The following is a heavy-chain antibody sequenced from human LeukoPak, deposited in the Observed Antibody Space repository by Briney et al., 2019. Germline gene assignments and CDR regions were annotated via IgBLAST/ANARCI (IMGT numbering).Heavy chain of an antibody. CDR3: ARVAVAGRVILNYFDY. CDR1: GYTFTGYY. V-gene: IGHV1-2*02. CDR2: INPNSGGT. Sequence: ASVKVSCKASGYTFTGYYMHWVRQAPGQGLEWMGWINPNSGGTNYAQKFQGRVTMTRDTSISTAYMELSRLRSDDTAVYHCARVAVAGRVILNYFDYWGQGTLVTVSS. D-gene: IGHD6-19*01. J-gene: IGHJ4*02.